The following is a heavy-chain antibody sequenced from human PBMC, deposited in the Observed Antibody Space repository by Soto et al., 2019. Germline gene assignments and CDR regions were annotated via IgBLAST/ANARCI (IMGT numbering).Heavy chain of an antibody. D-gene: IGHD3-16*01. CDR2: ISYDGSNK. V-gene: IGHV3-30-3*01. CDR1: GFTFSSYA. Sequence: GGPLRSCCAASGFTFSSYAMHWVRQAPGKVLGWVAVISYDGSNKYYADSVKGRFTISRDNSKNTLYLQMNSLRAGDTAVYYCARDHIGSGYFDYWGHGSLVNV. J-gene: IGHJ4*01. CDR3: ARDHIGSGYFDY.